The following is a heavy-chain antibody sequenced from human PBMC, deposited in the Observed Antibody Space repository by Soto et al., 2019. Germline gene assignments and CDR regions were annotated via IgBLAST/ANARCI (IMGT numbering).Heavy chain of an antibody. CDR2: INSDGGST. CDR1: GFTFSSYW. J-gene: IGHJ6*03. V-gene: IGHV3-74*01. Sequence: GGSLRLSCAASGFTFSSYWMHWVRQAPGKGLVWVSRINSDGGSTSYADSVKGRFTISRDNAKNTLYLQMNSLRAEDTAVYYCARVSYYYYYYMDVWGKGTTVTVSS. CDR3: ARVSYYYYYYMDV.